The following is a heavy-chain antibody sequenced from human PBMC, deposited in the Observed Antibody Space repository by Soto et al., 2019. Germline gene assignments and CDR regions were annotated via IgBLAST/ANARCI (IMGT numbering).Heavy chain of an antibody. CDR3: ARIDYYDRSGYYGY. CDR2: ISGYNGNT. Sequence: QVQLVQSGAEVKNPGASVKVSCKASGYTFTIYGISWVRQAPGQGLAWMGWISGYNGNTDYAQNLQDRVTLTTDASTSSVYMELRSRRSDDRAVYYCARIDYYDRSGYYGYWGQGTLITVSS. J-gene: IGHJ4*02. V-gene: IGHV1-18*04. D-gene: IGHD3-22*01. CDR1: GYTFTIYG.